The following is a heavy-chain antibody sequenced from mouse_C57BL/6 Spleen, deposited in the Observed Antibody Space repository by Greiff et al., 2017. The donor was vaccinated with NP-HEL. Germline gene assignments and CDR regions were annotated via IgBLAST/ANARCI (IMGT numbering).Heavy chain of an antibody. J-gene: IGHJ3*01. CDR2: ISNGGGST. Sequence: EVNLVESGGGLVQPGGSLELSCAASGFTFSDYYMYWVRQTPEKRLEWVAYISNGGGSTYYPDTVKGRFTISRDNAKNTLYLQMSRLKSEDTAMYYCARRLRILGWFAYWGQGTLVTVSA. CDR3: ARRLRILGWFAY. D-gene: IGHD2-12*01. V-gene: IGHV5-12*01. CDR1: GFTFSDYY.